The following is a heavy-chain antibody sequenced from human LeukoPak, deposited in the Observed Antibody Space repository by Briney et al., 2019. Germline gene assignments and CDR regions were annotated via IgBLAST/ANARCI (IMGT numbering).Heavy chain of an antibody. Sequence: SVKVSCKASGGTFSSYAISWVRQAPGQGLEWMGGIIHIFGTANYAQKFQGRVTITADESTSTAYMELSSLRAADTAVYYCAREAKGYCSSTSCYWFDPWGKGTLVTVSS. CDR2: IIHIFGTA. D-gene: IGHD2-2*01. CDR3: AREAKGYCSSTSCYWFDP. V-gene: IGHV1-69*13. CDR1: GGTFSSYA. J-gene: IGHJ5*02.